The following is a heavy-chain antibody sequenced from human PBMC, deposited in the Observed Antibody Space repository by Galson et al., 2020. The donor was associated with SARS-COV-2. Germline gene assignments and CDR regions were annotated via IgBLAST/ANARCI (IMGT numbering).Heavy chain of an antibody. CDR2: ISYDGSNK. CDR1: GFTFSSYG. V-gene: IGHV3-30*03. CDR3: ARVYGDLSYYYGMDV. Sequence: GGSLRLSCAASGFTFSSYGMHWVRQAPGKGLEWVAVISYDGSNKYYADSVKGRFTISRDNSKNTLYLQMHSLRAEDTAVYYCARVYGDLSYYYGMDVWGQRTTVTVSS. D-gene: IGHD4-17*01. J-gene: IGHJ6*02.